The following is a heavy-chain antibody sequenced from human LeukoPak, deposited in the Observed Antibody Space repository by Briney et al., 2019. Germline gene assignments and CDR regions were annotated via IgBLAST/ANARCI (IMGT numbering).Heavy chain of an antibody. CDR2: REHSGST. CDR3: ARGPYSYGYWDY. D-gene: IGHD5-18*01. J-gene: IGHJ4*02. CDR1: GYSISRGYY. V-gene: IGHV4-38-2*01. Sequence: PAETLSLTCAVSGYSISRGYYWGWVREPAGKGLGWIGSREHSGSTYYNPSLESRVTISVDRSKNPFPLKLSSVTAADTAVYYCARGPYSYGYWDYWGQGTLVTVSS.